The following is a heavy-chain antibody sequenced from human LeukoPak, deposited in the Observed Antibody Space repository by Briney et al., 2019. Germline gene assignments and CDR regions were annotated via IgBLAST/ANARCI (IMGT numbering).Heavy chain of an antibody. CDR3: ARAVVWQWLFIDP. CDR2: INPSGGST. J-gene: IGHJ5*02. V-gene: IGHV1-46*01. CDR1: GYTFTSYY. D-gene: IGHD6-19*01. Sequence: ASVKVSCKASGYTFTSYYMHWVRQAPGQGLEWMGIINPSGGSTSYAQKFQGRVTMTRDMSTSTVYMELSSLRSEDTAVYYCARAVVWQWLFIDPWGQGTLVTVSS.